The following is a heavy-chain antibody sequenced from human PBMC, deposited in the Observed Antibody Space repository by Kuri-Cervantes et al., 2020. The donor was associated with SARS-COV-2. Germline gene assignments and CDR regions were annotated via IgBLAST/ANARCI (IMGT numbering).Heavy chain of an antibody. CDR2: IIPILGIA. D-gene: IGHD1-26*01. CDR3: ARDRVLDSGSYYDY. V-gene: IGHV1-69*04. CDR1: GYTFTGYY. Sequence: SVKVPCKASGYTFTGYYMHWVRQAPGQGLEWMGRIIPILGIANYAQKFQGRVTITADKSTSTAYMELSSLRSEDTAVYYCARDRVLDSGSYYDYWGQGTLVTVSS. J-gene: IGHJ4*02.